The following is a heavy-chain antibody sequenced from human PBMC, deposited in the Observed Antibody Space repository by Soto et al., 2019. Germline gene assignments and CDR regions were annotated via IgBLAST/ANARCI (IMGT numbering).Heavy chain of an antibody. V-gene: IGHV3-21*01. CDR2: ISSSSYI. D-gene: IGHD5-12*01. Sequence: PGGSLRLSXAASGFTFSSYSMNWVRQAPGKGLEWVSSISSSSYIYYADSVKGRFTISRDNAKNSLYLQMNSLRAEDTAVYYCAREMAPTYYYYGMDVWGQGTTVTVSS. CDR1: GFTFSSYS. CDR3: AREMAPTYYYYGMDV. J-gene: IGHJ6*02.